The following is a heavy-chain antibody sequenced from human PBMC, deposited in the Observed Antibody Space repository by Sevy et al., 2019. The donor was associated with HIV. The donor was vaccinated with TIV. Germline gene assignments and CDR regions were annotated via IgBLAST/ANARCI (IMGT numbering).Heavy chain of an antibody. CDR1: GFTFSDFG. J-gene: IGHJ4*02. CDR2: IWYDGSNK. Sequence: GGSLRLSCAASGFTFSDFGMQWVRQAPGKGLEWVAVIWYDGSNKYYADSVKGRFTISRDNSKNTLYLQMNSLRAEDTAVYYCARDDTYGGNDYWGQGTLVTVSS. V-gene: IGHV3-33*01. D-gene: IGHD4-17*01. CDR3: ARDDTYGGNDY.